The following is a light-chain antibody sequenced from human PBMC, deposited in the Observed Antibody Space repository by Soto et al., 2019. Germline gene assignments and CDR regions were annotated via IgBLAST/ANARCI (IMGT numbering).Light chain of an antibody. CDR2: EFS. J-gene: IGLJ1*01. Sequence: QSVLTQPPSASGSPGQSVTISCTGTSSDVGGYNYVSWYQQHPGKAPKLMIYEFSKRPSGVPDRFSGSKSGNTASLTVSGLQAEDEADYYCSSYAGSNNYVFGTGTKATVL. V-gene: IGLV2-8*01. CDR3: SSYAGSNNYV. CDR1: SSDVGGYNY.